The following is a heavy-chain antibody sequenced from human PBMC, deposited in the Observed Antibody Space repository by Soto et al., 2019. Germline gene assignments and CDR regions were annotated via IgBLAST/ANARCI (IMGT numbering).Heavy chain of an antibody. J-gene: IGHJ4*02. CDR3: AHRILRTVFGLVTTTAIYFDF. CDR2: IYWGDDK. D-gene: IGHD3-3*01. CDR1: GFSLTTSGVG. V-gene: IGHV2-5*02. Sequence: QITLNESGPTVVKPAETLTLTCTFSGFSLTTSGVGVGWIRQSPGKAPEWLALIYWGDDKRYNASLKSRLTITKDTSKNQVVLTMASVDPADTATYYCAHRILRTVFGLVTTTAIYFDFWGQGTPVVVSS.